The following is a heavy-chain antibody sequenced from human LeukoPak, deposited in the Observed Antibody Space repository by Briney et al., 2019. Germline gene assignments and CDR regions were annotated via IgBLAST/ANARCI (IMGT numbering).Heavy chain of an antibody. CDR2: IIPIFGTA. J-gene: IGHJ4*02. D-gene: IGHD3-22*01. CDR3: ARLRYYSESNANNRFDY. Sequence: SVKVSCKASGGTFSSYAISWVRQAPGQGLEWMGGIIPIFGTANYARKFQGRVTMTRDTSISTAYMELSRLRSDDTAVYYCARLRYYSESNANNRFDYWGQGTLVTVSS. V-gene: IGHV1-69*05. CDR1: GGTFSSYA.